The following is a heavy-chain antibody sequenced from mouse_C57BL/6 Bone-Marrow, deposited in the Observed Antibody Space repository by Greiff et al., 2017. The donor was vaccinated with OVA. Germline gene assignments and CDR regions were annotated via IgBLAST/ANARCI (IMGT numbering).Heavy chain of an antibody. D-gene: IGHD2-13*01. CDR2: ISNGGGST. Sequence: EVKVEESGGGLVQPGGSLKLSCAASGFTFSDYYMYWVRQTPEKRLEWVAYISNGGGSTYYPDTVKGRFTISRDNAKNTLYLQMSRLKSEDTAMYYCARHGESYFDYWGQGTTLTVSS. CDR3: ARHGESYFDY. J-gene: IGHJ2*01. CDR1: GFTFSDYY. V-gene: IGHV5-12*01.